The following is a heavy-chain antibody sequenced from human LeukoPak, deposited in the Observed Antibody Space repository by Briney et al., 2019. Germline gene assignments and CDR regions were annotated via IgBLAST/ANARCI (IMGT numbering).Heavy chain of an antibody. V-gene: IGHV3-30-3*01. CDR1: GFTFSSYA. Sequence: PGRSLRLSCAASGFTFSSYAMHWVRQAPGKGLEWVAVISYDGSNKYYADSVKGRFTISRDNSKNTLYLQMNSLRAGDTGVYYCARHGLNWYQPRVGWFDPWGQGTLVTVSS. J-gene: IGHJ5*02. D-gene: IGHD2-2*01. CDR2: ISYDGSNK. CDR3: ARHGLNWYQPRVGWFDP.